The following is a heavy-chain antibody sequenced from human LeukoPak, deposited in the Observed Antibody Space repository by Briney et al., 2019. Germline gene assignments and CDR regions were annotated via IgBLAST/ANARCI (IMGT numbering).Heavy chain of an antibody. D-gene: IGHD3-9*01. Sequence: PGGSLRLSCAASGFTFSSYWMSWVRQAPGKGLEWVANIKQDGSEKYYVDSVKGRFTISRDNAKNSLYLQMNSLRAEDTAVYYCARQMNTYYDILTRDYYMDVWGKGTTVTISS. V-gene: IGHV3-7*01. CDR3: ARQMNTYYDILTRDYYMDV. CDR1: GFTFSSYW. J-gene: IGHJ6*03. CDR2: IKQDGSEK.